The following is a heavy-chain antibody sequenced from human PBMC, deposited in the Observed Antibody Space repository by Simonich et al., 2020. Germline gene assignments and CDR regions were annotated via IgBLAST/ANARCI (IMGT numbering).Heavy chain of an antibody. CDR2: ISYDGSNK. CDR3: ARDGERYCGGDCYSYFDY. Sequence: QVQLVESGGGVVQPGRSLRLSCAASGFTFSSYAMHWVRQAPGKGLEWVAVISYDGSNKDYAASVKGRFTISRDNSKNTLYLQMNSLRAEDTAVYYCARDGERYCGGDCYSYFDYWGQGTLVTVSS. D-gene: IGHD2-21*02. V-gene: IGHV3-30*07. CDR1: GFTFSSYA. J-gene: IGHJ4*02.